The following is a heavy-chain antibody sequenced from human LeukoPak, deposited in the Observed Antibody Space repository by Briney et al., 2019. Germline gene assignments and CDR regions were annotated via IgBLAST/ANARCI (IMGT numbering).Heavy chain of an antibody. D-gene: IGHD3-10*01. CDR2: IWYDGSNK. CDR1: GFTFSSYG. V-gene: IGHV3-33*06. CDR3: ANAQQPYGSGSARN. J-gene: IGHJ4*02. Sequence: GGSLTLSCAASGFTFSSYGMHWVRQAPGKGLECVAVIWYDGSNKYYVDPVRGRSTISRDNSKNTLYLQMNSLRAEDTAVYYCANAQQPYGSGSARNWGQGTLVTVSS.